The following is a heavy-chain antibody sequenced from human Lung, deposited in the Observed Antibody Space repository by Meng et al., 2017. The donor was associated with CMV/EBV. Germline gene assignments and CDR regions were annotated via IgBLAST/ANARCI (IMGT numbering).Heavy chain of an antibody. CDR3: ARNQPISDAFDI. CDR1: GFTVSTNF. CDR2: MYSGGTT. V-gene: IGHV3-53*01. J-gene: IGHJ3*02. Sequence: GEXXKISCAASGFTVSTNFMSWVRQAPGKGLEWVSLMYSGGTTYYADSVKGRFTISRDDSKNTLYLQMNSLRAEDTAVYYCARNQPISDAFDIWGQGKMV. D-gene: IGHD3-3*01.